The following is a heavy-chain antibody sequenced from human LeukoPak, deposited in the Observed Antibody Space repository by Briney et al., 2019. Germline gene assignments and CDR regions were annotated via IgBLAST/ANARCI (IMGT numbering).Heavy chain of an antibody. D-gene: IGHD6-6*01. V-gene: IGHV1-2*02. Sequence: ASVKVSCKASGYTFTGYYTHWVRQAPGQWLEWMGWINPNSGGTNYAQKFQGRVTMTRDTSISTAYMELSRLRSDDTAVYYCAREDSSSPAFDYWGQGTLVTVSS. CDR2: INPNSGGT. CDR1: GYTFTGYY. CDR3: AREDSSSPAFDY. J-gene: IGHJ4*02.